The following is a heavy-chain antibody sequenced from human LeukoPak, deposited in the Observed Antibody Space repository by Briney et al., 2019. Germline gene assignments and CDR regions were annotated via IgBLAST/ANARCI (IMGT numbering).Heavy chain of an antibody. CDR2: ISGSGGST. V-gene: IGHV3-23*01. D-gene: IGHD5-18*01. CDR1: GFTFSSYA. CDR3: AGRRTGYSSGYGH. Sequence: GGSLRLSCAASGFTFSSYAMSWVRQAPGKGLEWVSAISGSGGSTYYADSVKGRFTISRDNSKNTLYLQTNSLRAEDTAVYYCAGRRTGYSSGYGHWGQGTLVTVSS. J-gene: IGHJ4*02.